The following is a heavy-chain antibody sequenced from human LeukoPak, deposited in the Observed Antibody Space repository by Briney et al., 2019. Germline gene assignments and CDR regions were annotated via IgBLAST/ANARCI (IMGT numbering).Heavy chain of an antibody. CDR2: ISSRSSYI. CDR3: ARGSLLDIVAVAAEYFQH. Sequence: GGSLRLSCAASGITVSTSYMSWVRQAPGKGLEWVSSISSRSSYINYADSVKGRFTISRDNSKNSLYLQMNSLRAEDTAVYYCARGSLLDIVAVAAEYFQHWGQGTLVTVSS. D-gene: IGHD3-22*01. V-gene: IGHV3-21*01. CDR1: GITVSTSY. J-gene: IGHJ1*01.